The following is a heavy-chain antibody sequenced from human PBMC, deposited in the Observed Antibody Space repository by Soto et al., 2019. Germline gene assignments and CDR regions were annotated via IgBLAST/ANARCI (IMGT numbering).Heavy chain of an antibody. J-gene: IGHJ5*01. CDR1: GFPFSNYA. D-gene: IGHD2-21*02. CDR2: IRGNGDKT. CDR3: ARPVVTSVFDF. Sequence: QPGGSLRLSCAASGFPFSNYAMTWVRQAPGKGLERVSTIRGNGDKTYYADPVKGRFTISRDNSKSTLYLQMSSLRAEDAGVYYCARPVVTSVFDFWGQGTLVTVSS. V-gene: IGHV3-23*01.